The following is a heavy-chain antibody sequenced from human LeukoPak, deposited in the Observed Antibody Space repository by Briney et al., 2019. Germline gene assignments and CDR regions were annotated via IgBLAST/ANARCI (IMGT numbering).Heavy chain of an antibody. D-gene: IGHD4-17*01. CDR2: IYASEST. CDR3: ARVGYGDYDWFDP. J-gene: IGHJ5*02. V-gene: IGHV4-61*02. CDR1: SGSISSVSYE. Sequence: TLSLTWTVASGSISSVSYECSWIREPAVKGWEGIGRIYASESTNYDPSLKRNVPISVDTSKNQSSLKLSTVTAADTAVYYCARVGYGDYDWFDPWGQGTLVTVSS.